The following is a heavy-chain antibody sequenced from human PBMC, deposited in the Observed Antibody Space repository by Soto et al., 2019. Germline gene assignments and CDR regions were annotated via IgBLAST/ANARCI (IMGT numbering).Heavy chain of an antibody. J-gene: IGHJ4*02. Sequence: ASVKVSCKTSGYTFTNYGISWVRQAPGQGLEWMGWISAYNGNTNYAQKLQGRVTMTTDTSTSTAYMELRSLRSDDTAVDYCARDAAVGLFDYWAQGTLVTVSS. CDR1: GYTFTNYG. CDR2: ISAYNGNT. CDR3: ARDAAVGLFDY. D-gene: IGHD1-26*01. V-gene: IGHV1-18*01.